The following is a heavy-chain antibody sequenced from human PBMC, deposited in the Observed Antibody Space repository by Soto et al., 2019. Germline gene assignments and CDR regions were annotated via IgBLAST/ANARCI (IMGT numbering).Heavy chain of an antibody. CDR1: GDTFTDYY. Sequence: ASVKVSCKASGDTFTDYYIHWVRQAPGQGLEWMGTVNPSGGHTTYAQHFLGRVTMTRDNSKNTLYVQMNSLRAEDTAVYYCAREWSLSVAAPGYWGQGTLVTVSS. V-gene: IGHV1-46*01. D-gene: IGHD6-19*01. J-gene: IGHJ4*02. CDR3: AREWSLSVAAPGY. CDR2: VNPSGGHT.